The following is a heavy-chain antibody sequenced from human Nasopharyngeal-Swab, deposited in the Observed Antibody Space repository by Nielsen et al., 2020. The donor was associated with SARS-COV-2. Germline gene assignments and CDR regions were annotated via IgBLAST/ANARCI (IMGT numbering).Heavy chain of an antibody. D-gene: IGHD2-2*01. CDR1: GYTFTNYY. CDR2: INPISGGT. J-gene: IGHJ4*02. V-gene: IGHV1-2*06. Sequence: ASVKVSCKASGYTFTNYYIHWVRQAPGQGLEWMGRINPISGGTDYAQNFEGRVTMTRDTSISTAFMEVIGLTSDDTAVYYCARWVVSAVMNCFDSWGQGTLVTVSS. CDR3: ARWVVSAVMNCFDS.